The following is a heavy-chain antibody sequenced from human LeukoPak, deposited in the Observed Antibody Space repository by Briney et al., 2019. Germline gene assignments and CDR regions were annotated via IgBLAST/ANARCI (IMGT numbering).Heavy chain of an antibody. J-gene: IGHJ4*02. D-gene: IGHD3-9*01. CDR2: IHQHGSKE. V-gene: IGHV3-7*01. CDR3: AKEGPLTAGDY. Sequence: PGGSLRLSCTTSGFTFRAYWMGWVRQAPGKGLEWVANIHQHGSKENYLDSVKGRFTISRDNAKSSIYLQMNSLRAEDTAIYYCAKEGPLTAGDYWGQGTLVTVSS. CDR1: GFTFRAYW.